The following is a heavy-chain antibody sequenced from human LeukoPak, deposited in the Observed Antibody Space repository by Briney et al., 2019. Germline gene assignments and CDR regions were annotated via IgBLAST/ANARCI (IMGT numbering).Heavy chain of an antibody. CDR3: ARGRGGWSYGNY. Sequence: PSETLSLTCTVSGGSISSYYWSWIRQPPGKGLEWIGYIYYSGSTNYNPSLKSRVTISVDTSKNQFSLKLSSVTAADTAVYYCARGRGGWSYGNYWGQGTLVTVSS. CDR1: GGSISSYY. V-gene: IGHV4-59*12. J-gene: IGHJ4*02. CDR2: IYYSGST. D-gene: IGHD5-18*01.